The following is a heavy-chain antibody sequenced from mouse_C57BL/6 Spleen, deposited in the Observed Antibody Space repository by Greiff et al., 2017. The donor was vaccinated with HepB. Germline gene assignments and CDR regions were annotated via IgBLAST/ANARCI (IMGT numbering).Heavy chain of an antibody. CDR3: AIYLPYYYGSSNYAMDY. CDR1: GFTFTDYY. V-gene: IGHV7-3*01. CDR2: IRNKANGYTT. J-gene: IGHJ4*01. D-gene: IGHD1-1*01. Sequence: EVKLMESGGGLVQPGGSLSLSCAASGFTFTDYYMSWVRQPPGKALEWLGFIRNKANGYTTEYSASVKGRFTISRDNSQSILYLQMNALRAEDSATYYCAIYLPYYYGSSNYAMDYWGQGTSVTVSS.